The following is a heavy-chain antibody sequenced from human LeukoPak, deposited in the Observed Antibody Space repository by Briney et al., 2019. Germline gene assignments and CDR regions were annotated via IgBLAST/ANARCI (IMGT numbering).Heavy chain of an antibody. V-gene: IGHV4-59*01. CDR3: ARYVVVTAYFDY. CDR2: IYYSGST. D-gene: IGHD2-21*02. J-gene: IGHJ4*02. Sequence: SETLSLTCTVSGGSISSYYGSWIRQPPGKGLEWIGYIYYSGSTNYNPSLKSRVAISVDTSKNQFSLKLSSVTAADTAVYYCARYVVVTAYFDYWGQGTLVTVSS. CDR1: GGSISSYY.